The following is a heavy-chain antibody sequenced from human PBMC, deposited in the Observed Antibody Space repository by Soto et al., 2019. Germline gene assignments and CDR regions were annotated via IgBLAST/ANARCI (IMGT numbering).Heavy chain of an antibody. CDR3: AHPRGFGVFDAYDI. J-gene: IGHJ3*02. CDR1: GFSLANFP. CDR2: ISPRGDNI. V-gene: IGHV3-48*02. D-gene: IGHD3-10*01. Sequence: GGSLRLSCVGSGFSLANFPMNWVRQTPGKGLEWISYISPRGDNIYYTESVKGRFTISRDNARNSLYLQMNSLRDEDAALYYCAHPRGFGVFDAYDIWGQGTMVTVSS.